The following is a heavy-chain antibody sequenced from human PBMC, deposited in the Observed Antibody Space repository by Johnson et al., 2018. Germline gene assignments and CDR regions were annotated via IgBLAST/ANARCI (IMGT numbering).Heavy chain of an antibody. CDR3: ARGRPGNYLDY. Sequence: EVQLVETGGDLVQPGGSLRLSCAASGFTFSNYWMYWVRQAPGKGLVWVSRISNDGSTTTYADSVKGRFTISRDNAKSTLYLQMNSLRAEDTAVYYWARGRPGNYLDYWGQGTLVTVSS. CDR1: GFTFSNYW. CDR2: ISNDGSTT. V-gene: IGHV3-74*01. J-gene: IGHJ4*02.